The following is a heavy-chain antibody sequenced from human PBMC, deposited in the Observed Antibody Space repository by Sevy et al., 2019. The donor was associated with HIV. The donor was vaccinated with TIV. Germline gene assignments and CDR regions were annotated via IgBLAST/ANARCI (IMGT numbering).Heavy chain of an antibody. D-gene: IGHD2-15*01. CDR2: INPNSGST. V-gene: IGHV1-2*02. Sequence: ASVKVSCKASGYTFIGHYMHWVRQAPGQGLEWMGWINPNSGSTVYAQKFQGRVTMTRDTSISTAYLELSRLTSDDTAVYYCARVFPYCSGGSCYSPYDAFDIWGQGTMVTVSS. CDR3: ARVFPYCSGGSCYSPYDAFDI. J-gene: IGHJ3*02. CDR1: GYTFIGHY.